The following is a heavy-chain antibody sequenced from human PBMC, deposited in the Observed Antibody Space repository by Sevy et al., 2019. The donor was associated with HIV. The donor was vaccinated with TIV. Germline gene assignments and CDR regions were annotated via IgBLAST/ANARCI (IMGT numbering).Heavy chain of an antibody. CDR3: ARHRSYYYESSGYYYYYYMDV. V-gene: IGHV4-39*01. CDR2: IYYSGST. J-gene: IGHJ6*03. D-gene: IGHD3-22*01. Sequence: SETLSLTCTVSGGSISSSSYYWGWIRQPPGKGLEWIGSIYYSGSTYYNPSLKSRFTISVDTSKNQFSLKLSSVTAADTAVYYCARHRSYYYESSGYYYYYYMDVWGKGTTVTVSS. CDR1: GGSISSSSYY.